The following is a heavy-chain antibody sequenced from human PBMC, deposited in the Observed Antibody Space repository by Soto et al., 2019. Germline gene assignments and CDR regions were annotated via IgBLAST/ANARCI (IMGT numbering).Heavy chain of an antibody. V-gene: IGHV1-2*04. CDR2: INPNSGGT. Sequence: ASVKVSCKASGYTFTGYYMHWVRQAPGQGLEWMGWINPNSGGTNYAQKFQGWVTMTRDTSISTAYMGLSRLRSDDTAVYYCARGNIEDIVVVPAAGDWFDPWGQGTLVTVSS. D-gene: IGHD2-2*01. CDR1: GYTFTGYY. CDR3: ARGNIEDIVVVPAAGDWFDP. J-gene: IGHJ5*02.